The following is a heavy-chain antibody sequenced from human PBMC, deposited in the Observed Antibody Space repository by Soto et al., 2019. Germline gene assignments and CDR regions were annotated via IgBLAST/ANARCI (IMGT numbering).Heavy chain of an antibody. D-gene: IGHD6-13*01. CDR1: GSYIRSRSYY. CDR2: IYYSGST. CDR3: ARRYSSAFDI. Sequence: SEILSLTCTVSGSYIRSRSYYWGRIREPPGKGLESIGYIYYSGSTNYNPSLKSRVTISVDTSKNQFSLKLSSVTAADTAVYYCARRYSSAFDIWGQGTMVTVSS. J-gene: IGHJ3*02. V-gene: IGHV4-61*05.